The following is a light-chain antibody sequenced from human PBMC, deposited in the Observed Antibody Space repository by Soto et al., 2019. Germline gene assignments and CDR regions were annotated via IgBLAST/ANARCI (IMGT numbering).Light chain of an antibody. V-gene: IGLV2-8*01. J-gene: IGLJ2*01. CDR1: SRDVGGYNY. CDR3: SSYAGSNKVI. Sequence: QSVLTQPPSASGSPGQSVTISCTGTSRDVGGYNYVSWYQQYPGKAPKLMIYEVSKRPSGVPDRFSGSKSGNTASLTVSGLQAEDEADYYCSSYAGSNKVIFGGGTKLTVL. CDR2: EVS.